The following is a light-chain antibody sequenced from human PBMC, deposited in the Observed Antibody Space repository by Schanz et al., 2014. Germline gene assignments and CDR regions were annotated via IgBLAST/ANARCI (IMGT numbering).Light chain of an antibody. CDR2: DVS. CDR3: SAYTRSSAHWF. Sequence: QSALTQPASVSGSPGQSITISCTGTSSDVGANNYVSWYQQHPGKAPKLMIYDVSDRPSGVSNRFSGSKSGNTASLTISGLQAEDEADYYCSAYTRSSAHWFFGGGIKLTVL. V-gene: IGLV2-14*01. J-gene: IGLJ3*02. CDR1: SSDVGANNY.